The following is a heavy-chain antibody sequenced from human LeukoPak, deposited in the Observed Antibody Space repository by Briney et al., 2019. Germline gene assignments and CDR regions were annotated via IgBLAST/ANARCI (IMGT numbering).Heavy chain of an antibody. J-gene: IGHJ4*02. CDR2: ISAYNGNT. V-gene: IGHV1-18*01. Sequence: GASVKVSCKASGYTFTSYGISWVRQAPGQGLEWMGWISAYNGNTNYAQKPQGRVTMTTDTSTSTAYMELRSLRSDDTAVYYCARDATHDYGDYFDYWGQGTLVTVSS. CDR1: GYTFTSYG. D-gene: IGHD4-17*01. CDR3: ARDATHDYGDYFDY.